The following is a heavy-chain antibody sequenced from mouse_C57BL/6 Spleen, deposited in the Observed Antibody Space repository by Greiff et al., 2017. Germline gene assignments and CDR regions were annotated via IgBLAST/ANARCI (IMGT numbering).Heavy chain of an antibody. V-gene: IGHV1-54*01. CDR1: GYAFTNYL. J-gene: IGHJ3*01. CDR3: ARSPIYYDYEAWFAY. CDR2: INPGSGGT. D-gene: IGHD2-4*01. Sequence: VQLQQSGAELVRPGTSVKVSCKASGYAFTNYLIEWVKQRPGQGLEWIGVINPGSGGTNYNEKFKGKATLTADKSSSTAYMQLSSLTSEDSAVYFCARSPIYYDYEAWFAYWGQGTLVTVSA.